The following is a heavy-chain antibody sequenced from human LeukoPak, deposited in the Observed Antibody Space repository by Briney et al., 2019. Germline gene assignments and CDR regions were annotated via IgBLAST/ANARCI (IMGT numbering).Heavy chain of an antibody. J-gene: IGHJ4*02. V-gene: IGHV4-34*01. CDR3: ARGGGGDFWSGYYVLDY. CDR2: INHSGST. Sequence: PSETLSLTCAVYGGSFSGCYWSWIRQPPGKGLEWIGEINHSGSTNYNPSLKSRVTISVDTSKNQFSLKLSSVTAADTAVYYCARGGGGDFWSGYYVLDYWGQGTLVTVSS. D-gene: IGHD3-3*01. CDR1: GGSFSGCY.